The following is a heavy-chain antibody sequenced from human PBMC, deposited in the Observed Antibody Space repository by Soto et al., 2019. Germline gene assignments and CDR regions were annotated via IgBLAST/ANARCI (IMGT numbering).Heavy chain of an antibody. CDR2: ISSSSDVI. J-gene: IGHJ4*02. Sequence: LRLSCAASGFSFSRFEMNWVRQAPGKGLEWVSYISSSSDVIYYADSVKGRFTISRDNAKNSLYLQMSSLRAEDTAVYFCAKDLGSYLSPAFDYWGLGTLVTVSS. V-gene: IGHV3-48*03. CDR1: GFSFSRFE. D-gene: IGHD1-26*01. CDR3: AKDLGSYLSPAFDY.